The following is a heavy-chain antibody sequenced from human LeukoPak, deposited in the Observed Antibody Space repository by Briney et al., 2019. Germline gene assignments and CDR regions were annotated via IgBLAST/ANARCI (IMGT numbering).Heavy chain of an antibody. CDR1: GGSISSSNW. Sequence: SGTLSLTCAVSGGSISSSNWWSWVRQPPGKGLEWIGEIYHSGSTNYNPSLKSRDTMSVDKSKKQYSLKLSSVTAADTAVYYCARDLGGYSGYGRGYYFEFWGQGTLVTVSS. D-gene: IGHD5-12*01. CDR3: ARDLGGYSGYGRGYYFEF. CDR2: IYHSGST. V-gene: IGHV4-4*02. J-gene: IGHJ4*02.